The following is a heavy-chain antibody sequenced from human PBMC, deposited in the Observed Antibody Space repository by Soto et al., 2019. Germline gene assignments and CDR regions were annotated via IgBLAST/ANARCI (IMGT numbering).Heavy chain of an antibody. CDR3: ARRERYYGSGTTRYMDV. V-gene: IGHV4-34*01. CDR1: GGSFSGYY. Sequence: SETLSLTCAVYGGSFSGYYWSWIRQPPGGGLEWIGEINHSGSTNYNPSLKSRVTISVDTSKNQFSLKLSSVTAADTAVYYCARRERYYGSGTTRYMDVWGKGTTVTVSS. D-gene: IGHD3-10*01. J-gene: IGHJ6*03. CDR2: INHSGST.